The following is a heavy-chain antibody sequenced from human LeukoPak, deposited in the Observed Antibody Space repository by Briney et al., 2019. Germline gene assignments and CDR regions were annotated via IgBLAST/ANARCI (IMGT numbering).Heavy chain of an antibody. CDR3: AKDGVPSRITTH. V-gene: IGHV3-30*04. CDR1: RFTFSSYA. Sequence: GGSLTLSFPGSRFTFSSYAMHWVRQAPGKGLEWVAVISYDGSNKYYADSVKGRFTISRDNSKNTLYLQMNSLRAEDTAVYYCAKDGVPSRITTHWGQGTMVTVSS. D-gene: IGHD3-3*01. CDR2: ISYDGSNK. J-gene: IGHJ3*01.